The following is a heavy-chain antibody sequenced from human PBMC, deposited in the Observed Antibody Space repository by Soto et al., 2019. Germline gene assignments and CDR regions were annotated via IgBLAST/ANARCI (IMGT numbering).Heavy chain of an antibody. J-gene: IGHJ5*01. CDR3: ARAGYSYGTNGFGP. V-gene: IGHV1-8*01. D-gene: IGHD5-18*01. CDR2: MNPNRGNT. Sequence: QVQLVQSGAEVKKPGASVKVSCKASGYTFTSYDIYWVRQATGQGLEWMGWMNPNRGNTGYAQKLRGRATMTRNSHINTAYMELSSLRSGHAAVYYWARAGYSYGTNGFGPWGQGTLVTLSS. CDR1: GYTFTSYD.